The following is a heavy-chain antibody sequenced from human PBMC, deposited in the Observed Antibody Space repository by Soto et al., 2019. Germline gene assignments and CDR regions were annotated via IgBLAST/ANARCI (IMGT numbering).Heavy chain of an antibody. D-gene: IGHD4-17*01. V-gene: IGHV3-9*01. CDR3: AKDMGYVDFSRVAGLDY. CDR1: GFTFNDYA. CDR2: INWHSGFI. Sequence: EVQLVESGGGLVQPGRSLRLSCAAAGFTFNDYAMHWVRQAPGKGLEWVSGINWHSGFIVYADSVKGRFTISRDNAKNSIDLQMISLRPEETDLYFCAKDMGYVDFSRVAGLDYWGLGNLVTVSS. J-gene: IGHJ4*02.